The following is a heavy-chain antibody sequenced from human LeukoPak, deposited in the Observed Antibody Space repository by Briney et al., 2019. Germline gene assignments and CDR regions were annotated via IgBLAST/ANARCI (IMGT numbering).Heavy chain of an antibody. Sequence: SETLSLTCTVSGGSISNSSYYWGWIRQPPGKGLEWIGSIYSTGSTNYNPSLKSRVTMSVDTSKNQFSLRLRSVTAADTAVYYCARQIASAGTAGFDFWGQGALVTVSS. J-gene: IGHJ4*02. CDR2: IYSTGST. CDR3: ARQIASAGTAGFDF. D-gene: IGHD6-13*01. V-gene: IGHV4-39*07. CDR1: GGSISNSSYY.